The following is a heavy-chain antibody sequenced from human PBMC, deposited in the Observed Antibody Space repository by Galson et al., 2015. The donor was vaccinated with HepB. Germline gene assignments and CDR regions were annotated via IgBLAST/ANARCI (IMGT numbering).Heavy chain of an antibody. CDR1: GFTFSNYG. Sequence: SLRLSCAASGFTFSNYGMSWVRQAPGKGLECVAAISRAGDTSDYAESVKGRFTISRDNSQNTLYLQMSSLRAEDTAVYYCAMPLGYCSSASCYFSAELYSYMDVWGKGTTVTVSS. D-gene: IGHD2-2*01. V-gene: IGHV3-23*01. J-gene: IGHJ6*03. CDR3: AMPLGYCSSASCYFSAELYSYMDV. CDR2: ISRAGDTS.